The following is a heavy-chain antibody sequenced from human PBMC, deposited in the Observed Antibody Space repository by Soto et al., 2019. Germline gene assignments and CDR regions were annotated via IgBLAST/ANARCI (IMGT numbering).Heavy chain of an antibody. CDR3: AYLPCSGGSCYWFSFSGMDV. V-gene: IGHV2-5*02. D-gene: IGHD2-15*01. J-gene: IGHJ6*02. CDR2: IYWDADK. Sequence: QITLKESGPTLVKPTQTLTLTCTFSGFSLSTSGVGVAWIRQPPGEALEWLALIYWDADKRYRPSLESRLTLSKYTXXNQVVLTMTNMDSVDTATYYCAYLPCSGGSCYWFSFSGMDVWGQGTTVTVSS. CDR1: GFSLSTSGVG.